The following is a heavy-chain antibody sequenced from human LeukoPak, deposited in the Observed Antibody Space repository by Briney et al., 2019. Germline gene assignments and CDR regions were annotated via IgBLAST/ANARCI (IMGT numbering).Heavy chain of an antibody. J-gene: IGHJ6*03. CDR1: GYTFTGYY. D-gene: IGHD4-11*01. Sequence: ASVKVSCKASGYTFTGYYIHWVRQAPGQGLEWMGWINPNSGGTNYAQKFQGRVTMTRDTSIRTAYMELSRLRSDDTAVYYCARGPTVITDYYYYYMDVWGKGTTVTVSS. CDR2: INPNSGGT. CDR3: ARGPTVITDYYYYYMDV. V-gene: IGHV1-2*02.